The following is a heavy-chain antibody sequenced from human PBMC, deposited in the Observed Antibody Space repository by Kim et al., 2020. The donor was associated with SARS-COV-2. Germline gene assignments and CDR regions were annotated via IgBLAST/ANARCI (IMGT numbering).Heavy chain of an antibody. D-gene: IGHD3-22*01. Sequence: GGSLRLSCAASGFTFSTYSMNWVRQAPGKGLEWISYINAGSSAILYADSVRGRFTISRDNAKNSLYLQMNSLRDEDTAVYYCATSASPDRYWGRGTLVTVSS. CDR2: INAGSSAI. CDR3: ATSASPDRY. CDR1: GFTFSTYS. V-gene: IGHV3-48*02. J-gene: IGHJ4*02.